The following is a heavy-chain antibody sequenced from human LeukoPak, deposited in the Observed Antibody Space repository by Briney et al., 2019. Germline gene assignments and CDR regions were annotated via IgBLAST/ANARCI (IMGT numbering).Heavy chain of an antibody. CDR1: GGPFSGYY. CDR3: ARGIVVVTARSYFDY. V-gene: IGHV4-34*01. Sequence: SETLSLTCAVYGGPFSGYYWSWIRQPPGKGLEWIGEINHSGSTNYNPSLKSRVTISVDTSKNQFSLKLSSVTAADTAVYYCARGIVVVTARSYFDYWGQGTLVTVSS. D-gene: IGHD2-21*02. J-gene: IGHJ4*02. CDR2: INHSGST.